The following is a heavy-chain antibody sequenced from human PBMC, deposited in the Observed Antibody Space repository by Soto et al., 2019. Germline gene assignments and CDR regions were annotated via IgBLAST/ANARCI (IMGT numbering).Heavy chain of an antibody. CDR3: ARGPQQLVRAPLPY. Sequence: QVQLVQSGAEVKKPGSSVKVSCKASGGTFSSYAISWVRQAPGQGLEWMGGIIPIFGTANYAQKFQGRVTXXAXEYXSTAYMELSSLRSEDTAVYYCARGPQQLVRAPLPYWGQGTLVTVSS. CDR2: IIPIFGTA. J-gene: IGHJ4*02. D-gene: IGHD6-13*01. V-gene: IGHV1-69*12. CDR1: GGTFSSYA.